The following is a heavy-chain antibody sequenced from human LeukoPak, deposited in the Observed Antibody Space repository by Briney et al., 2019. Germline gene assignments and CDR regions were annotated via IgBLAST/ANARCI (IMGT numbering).Heavy chain of an antibody. CDR2: IYYSGSP. J-gene: IGHJ4*02. V-gene: IGHV4-59*01. D-gene: IGHD4-23*01. CDR1: GGSISSYY. Sequence: SSETVSLPCTVSGGSISSYYWSWFRQSPGKGLEWIGYIYYSGSPDYSPSLKSRVTISVDTSKNQFSLKLSSVTAADTAVYYCARGRKYGGNSELYYFDYWGQGTLVTVSS. CDR3: ARGRKYGGNSELYYFDY.